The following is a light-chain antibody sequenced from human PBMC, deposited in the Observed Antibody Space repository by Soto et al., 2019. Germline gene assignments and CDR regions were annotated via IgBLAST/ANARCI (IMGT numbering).Light chain of an antibody. Sequence: EIVLTQSPATLSLSPEERATLSCRGSQSVGIFLAWYQQKPGQAPRLLIYDASDRATGTPARFSGSGSGTDCTLTISSLEPEDFAVYYCQQRGNWPLYTFGQGTKVE. CDR3: QQRGNWPLYT. V-gene: IGKV3-11*01. J-gene: IGKJ2*01. CDR2: DAS. CDR1: QSVGIF.